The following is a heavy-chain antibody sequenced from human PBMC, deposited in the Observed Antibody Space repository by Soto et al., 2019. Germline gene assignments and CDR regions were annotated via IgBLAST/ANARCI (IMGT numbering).Heavy chain of an antibody. CDR3: ARATILYCSGGSCYSGAFDI. D-gene: IGHD2-15*01. CDR1: SGSISSSNW. Sequence: PSETLSLTCAVSSGSISSSNWWSWVRQPPGKGLEWIGEIYHSGSTNYNPSLKSRVTISVDKSKNQFSLKLSSVTAADTAVYYCARATILYCSGGSCYSGAFDIWGQGTMVTVSS. V-gene: IGHV4-4*02. J-gene: IGHJ3*02. CDR2: IYHSGST.